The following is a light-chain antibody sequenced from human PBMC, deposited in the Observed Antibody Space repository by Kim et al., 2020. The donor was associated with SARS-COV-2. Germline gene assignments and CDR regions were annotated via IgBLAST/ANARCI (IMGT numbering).Light chain of an antibody. V-gene: IGLV3-19*01. Sequence: SSELTQDPAVSVALGQTVRITCQGDSLRSYYASWYQQKPGQAPVLVIYGKNNRPSGIPDRFSGSSSGNTASLTITWAQAEDEAAYYCNSRDSSGNHWVFGVGTQVTVL. CDR2: GKN. CDR3: NSRDSSGNHWV. J-gene: IGLJ3*02. CDR1: SLRSYY.